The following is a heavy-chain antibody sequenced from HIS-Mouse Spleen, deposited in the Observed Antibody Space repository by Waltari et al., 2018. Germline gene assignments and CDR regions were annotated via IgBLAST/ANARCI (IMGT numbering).Heavy chain of an antibody. CDR3: ARRGEADY. CDR2: INPNRGGP. V-gene: IGHV1-2*02. D-gene: IGHD3-16*01. CDR1: GYTFTGYY. Sequence: QVQLVQSGAEVKKPGASVKVSCKASGYTFTGYYMHWVRQAPGQGLEWMGWINPNRGGPNYAQKFQGRVTMTRDTSISTAYMELSRLRSDDTAVYYCARRGEADYWGQGTLVTVSS. J-gene: IGHJ4*02.